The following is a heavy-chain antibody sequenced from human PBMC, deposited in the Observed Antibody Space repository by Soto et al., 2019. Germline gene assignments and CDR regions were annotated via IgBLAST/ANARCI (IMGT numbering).Heavy chain of an antibody. J-gene: IGHJ3*02. D-gene: IGHD4-17*01. Sequence: PGESLKISCKASGYSFTNYWIVWVRQMPGKGLEWMGIIYPGDSDTRYSPSFQGQVTISADRSFSTAYLQWSSLKASDTATYYCARRPPLYGDYVRQAFDIWGQGTMVTVSS. CDR2: IYPGDSDT. V-gene: IGHV5-51*01. CDR1: GYSFTNYW. CDR3: ARRPPLYGDYVRQAFDI.